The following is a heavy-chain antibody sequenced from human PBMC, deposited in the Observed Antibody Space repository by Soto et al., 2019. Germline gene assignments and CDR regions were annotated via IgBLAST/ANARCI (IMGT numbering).Heavy chain of an antibody. CDR2: ISAYNGHI. CDR3: TRVFTLQSLVIKPGRHFC. D-gene: IGHD3-16*01. Sequence: QVQLVQSGAEVKKPGASVRVSCKASGYTFTTYGISWVRQAPGQGLEWLGWISAYNGHINYAQNFHGRVSMTTYSASSTAYMELRSLRACDTALYFCTRVFTLQSLVIKPGRHFCWGQGTLVTVTS. CDR1: GYTFTTYG. J-gene: IGHJ4*02. V-gene: IGHV1-18*01.